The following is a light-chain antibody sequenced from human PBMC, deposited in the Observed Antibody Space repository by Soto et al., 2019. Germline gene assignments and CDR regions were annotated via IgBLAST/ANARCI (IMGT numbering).Light chain of an antibody. CDR1: QTASSSY. CDR2: GTY. Sequence: EIVLTQSPDTLSLSPGEGATLYCRASQTASSSYLAWYQQKPDQAPRLLIYGTYTRATGIPDRFSGSGSGTDFTLTISGLEPEDFAVYYCQHYTDSLWTFGQGTRWIS. V-gene: IGKV3-20*01. CDR3: QHYTDSLWT. J-gene: IGKJ1*01.